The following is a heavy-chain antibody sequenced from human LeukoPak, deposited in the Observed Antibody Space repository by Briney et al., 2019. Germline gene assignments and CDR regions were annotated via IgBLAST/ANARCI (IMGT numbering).Heavy chain of an antibody. CDR3: ARDRSPYSSSSGGWFDP. D-gene: IGHD6-6*01. Sequence: KPSETLSLTCTVSGGSISSGSYYWSWIRQPAGKGLEWIGRIYTSGSTNYNPSLKSRVTISVDTSKNQFSLKLSSVTAADTAVYYCARDRSPYSSSSGGWFDPWGQGTLVTVSS. CDR1: GGSISSGSYY. V-gene: IGHV4-61*02. J-gene: IGHJ5*02. CDR2: IYTSGST.